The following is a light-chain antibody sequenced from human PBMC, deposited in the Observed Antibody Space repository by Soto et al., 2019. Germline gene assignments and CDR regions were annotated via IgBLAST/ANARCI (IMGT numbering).Light chain of an antibody. CDR2: YDS. Sequence: SYELTQPPSVSVAPGKTARITCGGNNIGSKSVHWYQQKPGQAPVLVIYYDSDRPSGIPERFSGSNSGNTATLTISRVEAGDEADYYCQVWDSSSDPRGVFGTGTKLPS. J-gene: IGLJ1*01. V-gene: IGLV3-21*04. CDR3: QVWDSSSDPRGV. CDR1: NIGSKS.